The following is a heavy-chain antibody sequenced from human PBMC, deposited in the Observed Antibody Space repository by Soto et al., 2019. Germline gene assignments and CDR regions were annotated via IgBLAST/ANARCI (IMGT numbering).Heavy chain of an antibody. CDR3: ARDTERDYGLVFDY. CDR1: GFTFTSYS. V-gene: IGHV3-23*01. D-gene: IGHD4-17*01. Sequence: GGSLRLSCAACGFTFTSYSIAWVRQAPGKGPEWLSVISSSGGRMWFADSVKGRFTISRDNSKNKLYLQMNYLRAEDTAVYYCARDTERDYGLVFDYSGQRILLTLCS. CDR2: ISSSGGRM. J-gene: IGHJ4*02.